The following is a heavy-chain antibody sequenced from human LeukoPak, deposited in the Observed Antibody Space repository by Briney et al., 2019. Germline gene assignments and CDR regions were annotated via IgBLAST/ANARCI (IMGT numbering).Heavy chain of an antibody. CDR1: GASFSGYY. CDR2: INHSGST. CDR3: ARGRRLIDY. Sequence: SETLSLTCAVYGASFSGYYWSWIRQPPGKGLEWIGEINHSGSTNYNPSLKSRVTISVDTSKNQFALKLSSVTAADTAVYYCARGRRLIDYWGQGTLVTVSS. V-gene: IGHV4-34*01. J-gene: IGHJ4*02.